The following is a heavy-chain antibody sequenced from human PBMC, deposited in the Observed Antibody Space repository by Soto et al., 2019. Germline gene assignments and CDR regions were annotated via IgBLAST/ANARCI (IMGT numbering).Heavy chain of an antibody. D-gene: IGHD2-2*01. CDR3: ARGDDLGYCSSTSCYGGDYFDY. V-gene: IGHV4-59*01. Sequence: QVQLQESGPGLVKPSETLSLTCTVSGGSISSYYWSWIRQPPGKGLEWIGYIYYSGSTNYNPSLKRRVTISVDTSKNQFSLKLSSVTAADTAVYYCARGDDLGYCSSTSCYGGDYFDYWGQGTLVTVSS. J-gene: IGHJ4*02. CDR2: IYYSGST. CDR1: GGSISSYY.